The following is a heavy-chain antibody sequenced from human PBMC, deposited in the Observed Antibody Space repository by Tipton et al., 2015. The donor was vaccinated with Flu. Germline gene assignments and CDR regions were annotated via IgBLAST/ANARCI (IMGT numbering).Heavy chain of an antibody. J-gene: IGHJ2*01. CDR3: ARTLGLDWYFDL. CDR1: GGSFSGYY. CDR2: ISHSGST. Sequence: TLSLTCAVYGGSFSGYYWSWVRQPPGKGLEWIGEISHSGSTDQNPSLKSRVTISVDTSKNQFYLRLSSVTAADTAVYYCARTLGLDWYFDLWGRGTLVTVSS. V-gene: IGHV4-34*01. D-gene: IGHD7-27*01.